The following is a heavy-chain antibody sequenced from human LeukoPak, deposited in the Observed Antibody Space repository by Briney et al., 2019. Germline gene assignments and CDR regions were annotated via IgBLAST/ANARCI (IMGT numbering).Heavy chain of an antibody. V-gene: IGHV3-21*04. CDR2: ISSRSNYI. CDR3: AKWQPDLDAFDI. Sequence: GGSLRLSCAASGFTFSTYTMNWVRQAPGKGLEWVSSISSRSNYIYYADSLKGRFTISRDNAKNTLYLQMNSLSAEDTAVYYCAKWQPDLDAFDIWGQGTLVTVSS. J-gene: IGHJ4*02. D-gene: IGHD3-16*01. CDR1: GFTFSTYT.